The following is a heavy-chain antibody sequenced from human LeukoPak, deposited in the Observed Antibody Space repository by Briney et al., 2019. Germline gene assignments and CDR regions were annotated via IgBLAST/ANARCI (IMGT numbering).Heavy chain of an antibody. V-gene: IGHV3-21*01. CDR1: GFTFSDYS. CDR3: TRGPTLIGVAGTWPLDY. D-gene: IGHD6-19*01. J-gene: IGHJ4*02. CDR2: ISSGSTYK. Sequence: GGSLRLSCAASGFTFSDYSMHWVRQAPGKGPEWVSSISSGSTYKYSADSVKGRFTISRDNAKNSLFLQMNSPRAEDSAVYYCTRGPTLIGVAGTWPLDYWGQGTLVTVSS.